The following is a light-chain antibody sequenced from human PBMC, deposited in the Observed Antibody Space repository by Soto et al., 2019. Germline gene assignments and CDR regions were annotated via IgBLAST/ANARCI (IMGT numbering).Light chain of an antibody. CDR3: QQRANWPRT. Sequence: EIVLTQSPATLSLSPGEGATXXXRASQPISSHLAWYQQKPGQAPRLLIFDASNRATAIPARFSGSGSGTDFTLTISSLEPEDFAVYYCQQRANWPRTFGQGTKVEIK. CDR2: DAS. J-gene: IGKJ1*01. CDR1: QPISSH. V-gene: IGKV3-11*01.